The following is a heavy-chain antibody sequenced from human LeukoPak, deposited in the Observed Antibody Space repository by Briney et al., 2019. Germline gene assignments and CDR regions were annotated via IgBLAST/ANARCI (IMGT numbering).Heavy chain of an antibody. CDR3: ARSPYGDYYLDFDY. CDR1: GFTFSSYA. J-gene: IGHJ4*02. V-gene: IGHV3-23*01. D-gene: IGHD4-17*01. CDR2: ISASGDST. Sequence: PGGSLRLSCAASGFTFSSYAMSWVRPAPGKGLEWVSGISASGDSTYYADSVKGRFTISRDNSRNTLYLQMNSLRAEDAAVYYCARSPYGDYYLDFDYWGQGTLVTVSS.